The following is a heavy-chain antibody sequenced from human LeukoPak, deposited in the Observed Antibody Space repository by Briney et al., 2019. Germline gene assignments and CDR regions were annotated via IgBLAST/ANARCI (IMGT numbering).Heavy chain of an antibody. Sequence: GESLKIFCKGSGYSFTSYWIGWVRQMAGKGLEWMGFIYPGDSDTRYSPSFQGQVTISADKSLSTAYLQWSSLKTSDTAMYYCARHAYDSSVDYWGQGTLVTVSS. CDR3: ARHAYDSSVDY. J-gene: IGHJ4*02. V-gene: IGHV5-51*01. D-gene: IGHD3-22*01. CDR2: IYPGDSDT. CDR1: GYSFTSYW.